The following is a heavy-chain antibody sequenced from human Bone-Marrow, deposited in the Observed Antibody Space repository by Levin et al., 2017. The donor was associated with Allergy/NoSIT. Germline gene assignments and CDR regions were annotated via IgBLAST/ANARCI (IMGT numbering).Heavy chain of an antibody. V-gene: IGHV2-5*02. D-gene: IGHD4-17*01. CDR1: GFSLSTSGEA. CDR3: AHGGHDYGDYRGVISLLH. CDR2: IYWDDDK. Sequence: SGPTLVKPTQTLTLTCTFSGFSLSTSGEAVGWIRQSPGKALEWLALIYWDDDKRYSPSLKSRLSITKDTSKNQVVLTMTNMERVDTATYYCAHGGHDYGDYRGVISLLHWGQGTLVTVSS. J-gene: IGHJ4*01.